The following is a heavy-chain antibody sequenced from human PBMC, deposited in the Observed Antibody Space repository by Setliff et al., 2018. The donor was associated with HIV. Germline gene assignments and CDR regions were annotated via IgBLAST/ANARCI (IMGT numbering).Heavy chain of an antibody. V-gene: IGHV3-23*03. Sequence: PGGSLRLSCAASGFAFSTYAMSWVRQAPGKGLEWVSFIGGRFDTYYADSVKGRFTISRDNSKNTLYLQMDSLGPEDTAIYYCARAWAMQQLVPGYWGQGTLVTVSS. CDR2: IGGRFDT. J-gene: IGHJ4*02. D-gene: IGHD6-6*01. CDR3: ARAWAMQQLVPGY. CDR1: GFAFSTYA.